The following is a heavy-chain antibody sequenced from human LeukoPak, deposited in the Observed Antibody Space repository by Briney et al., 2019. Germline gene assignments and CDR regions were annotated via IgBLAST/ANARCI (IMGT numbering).Heavy chain of an antibody. CDR1: GFTFSSYA. Sequence: PGRSLRLSCAASGFTFSSYAMHWVRQAPGKGLEWVAVISYDGSNKYYADSVKGRFTISRDNSKNTLHLQMNSLRAEDTAVYYCARDLGVGAIRLILDYWGQGTLVTVSS. J-gene: IGHJ4*02. CDR3: ARDLGVGAIRLILDY. V-gene: IGHV3-30-3*01. D-gene: IGHD1-26*01. CDR2: ISYDGSNK.